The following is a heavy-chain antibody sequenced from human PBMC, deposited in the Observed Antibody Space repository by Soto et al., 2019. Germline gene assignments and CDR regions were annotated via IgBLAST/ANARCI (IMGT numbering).Heavy chain of an antibody. V-gene: IGHV4-59*12. CDR1: GGSISSYY. D-gene: IGHD6-19*01. Sequence: PSETLSLTCTVSGGSISSYYWSWIRQPPGKGLEWIGYIYYSGSTNYNPSLKSRVTISVDTSKNQFSLKLSSVTAADTAVYYCARDHWNSSGWYVGYYYYGMDVWGQGTTVTVSS. CDR2: IYYSGST. CDR3: ARDHWNSSGWYVGYYYYGMDV. J-gene: IGHJ6*02.